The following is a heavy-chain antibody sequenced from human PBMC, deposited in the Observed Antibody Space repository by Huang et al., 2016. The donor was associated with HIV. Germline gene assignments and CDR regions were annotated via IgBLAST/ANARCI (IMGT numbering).Heavy chain of an antibody. D-gene: IGHD6-13*01. CDR3: AKGGSAAAVLDF. V-gene: IGHV3-30*18. Sequence: QVQLVESGGGVVQPGRSLRISCAASGFTFSSYGMHWVRQAPGKGLEWVAVISDDAKTKYYADSVKGRCSISRDNSKTTVYLQLNSLRLEDTAVYYCAKGGSAAAVLDFWGQGTLVTVSS. J-gene: IGHJ4*02. CDR1: GFTFSSYG. CDR2: ISDDAKTK.